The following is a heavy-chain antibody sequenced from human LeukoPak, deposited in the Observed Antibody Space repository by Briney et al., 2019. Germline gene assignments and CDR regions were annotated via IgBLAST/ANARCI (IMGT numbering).Heavy chain of an antibody. V-gene: IGHV1-18*01. J-gene: IGHJ6*02. Sequence: ASVKVSCKASGYTFTSNGISWVRQAPGQGLAGMGWISAYNGNTNYAQKLQGRVTMTTDTSTSTAYMELRSLRSDDTAVYYCARIIVVVPAAGGGYYYYYGMDVWGQGTTVTVSS. CDR3: ARIIVVVPAAGGGYYYYYGMDV. CDR1: GYTFTSNG. CDR2: ISAYNGNT. D-gene: IGHD2-2*01.